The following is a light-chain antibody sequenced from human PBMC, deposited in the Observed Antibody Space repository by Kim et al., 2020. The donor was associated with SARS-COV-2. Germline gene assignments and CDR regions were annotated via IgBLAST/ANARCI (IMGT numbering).Light chain of an antibody. J-gene: IGLJ2*01. CDR3: NSRDSSANHL. CDR2: NGN. CDR1: TLRDFY. V-gene: IGLV3-19*01. Sequence: SSELTQDPAVSVALGQTVTIACQGDTLRDFYACWYQQKPGQAPVLVISNGNNRPSGIPDRFSGSRSGNTAALTITGAQAEDEADYYCNSRDSSANHLFGGGTQLTVL.